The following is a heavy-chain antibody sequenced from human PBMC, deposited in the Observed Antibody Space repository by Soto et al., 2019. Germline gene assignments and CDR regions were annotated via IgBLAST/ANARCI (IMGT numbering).Heavy chain of an antibody. CDR3: ARSTFIAVADSGFDY. V-gene: IGHV2-70*11. CDR1: GFSLSTSGMC. CDR2: IDWDDDK. J-gene: IGHJ4*02. D-gene: IGHD6-19*01. Sequence: VSGPTLVNPTQTLTLTCTFSGFSLSTSGMCVSWIRQPPGKAPEWLARIDWDDDKYYSTSLKTRLTISKDTSKNQVVLTMTNMDPVDTATYYCARSTFIAVADSGFDYWGQGTLVTVSS.